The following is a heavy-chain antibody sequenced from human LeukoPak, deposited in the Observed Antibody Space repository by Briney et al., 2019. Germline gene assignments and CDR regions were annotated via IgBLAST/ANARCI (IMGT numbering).Heavy chain of an antibody. CDR1: GFTFSSYG. V-gene: IGHV3-21*01. CDR2: ISSSRGYI. Sequence: PGGSLRLSCAASGFTFSSYGMNWVRQAPGKGLEWVASISSSRGYIYYADSVKGRFTISRDNAKNSLYLQMNSLRAEDTAVYYCVRKGGPYTFDHWGQGTLVTVSS. CDR3: VRKGGPYTFDH. J-gene: IGHJ4*02. D-gene: IGHD1-1*01.